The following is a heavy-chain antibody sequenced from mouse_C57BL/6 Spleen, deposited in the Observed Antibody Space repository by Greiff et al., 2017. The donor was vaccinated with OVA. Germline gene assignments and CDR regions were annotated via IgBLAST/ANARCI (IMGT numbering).Heavy chain of an antibody. CDR3: ARMDDYHYYARDY. CDR2: ISSGSSTI. Sequence: EVQVVESGGGLVKPGGSLKLSCAASGFTFSDYGMHWVRQAPEKGLEWVAYISSGSSTIYYADTVKGRFTISRDNAKKTLFLQMTSMRSEDTAMYYGARMDDYHYYARDYWGQGTSVTVSS. D-gene: IGHD2-4*01. V-gene: IGHV5-17*01. CDR1: GFTFSDYG. J-gene: IGHJ4*01.